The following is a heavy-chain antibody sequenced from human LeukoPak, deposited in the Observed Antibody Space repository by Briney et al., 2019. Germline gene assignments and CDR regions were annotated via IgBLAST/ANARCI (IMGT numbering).Heavy chain of an antibody. CDR3: ARDWGYYDSSGYYSHDY. CDR2: INPNSGGT. V-gene: IGHV1-2*02. Sequence: ASVKVSCKASGYTFTGYYIHWVRQAPGQGLEWMGWINPNSGGTSYAQKFQGRVTMTRDTSISTAYMELSRLRSDDTAVYYCARDWGYYDSSGYYSHDYWGQGTLVTVSS. D-gene: IGHD3-22*01. CDR1: GYTFTGYY. J-gene: IGHJ4*02.